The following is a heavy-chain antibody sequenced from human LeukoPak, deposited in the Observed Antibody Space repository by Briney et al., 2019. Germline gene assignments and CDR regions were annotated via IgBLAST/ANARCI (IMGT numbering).Heavy chain of an antibody. J-gene: IGHJ4*02. CDR1: GGSFSGYY. CDR3: ARDSDRSSIDY. V-gene: IGHV4-34*01. Sequence: SETLSLTCAVYGGSFSGYYWSWIRQPPGKGLEWIGEINHSGSTNYNPSLKSRVTKSVDTSKNQFSLKLSSVTAADTAVYYCARDSDRSSIDYWGQGTLVTVSS. CDR2: INHSGST. D-gene: IGHD2-2*01.